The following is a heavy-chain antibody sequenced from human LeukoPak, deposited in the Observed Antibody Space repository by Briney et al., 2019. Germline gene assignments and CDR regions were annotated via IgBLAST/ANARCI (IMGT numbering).Heavy chain of an antibody. CDR1: GGSISNNNW. D-gene: IGHD5-24*01. CDR3: ARAAGWLQQDYYYGMDV. J-gene: IGHJ6*02. Sequence: SGTLSLTCAVSGGSISNNNWWNWVRQPPGKGLEWIGEVFHSGSTNYNPSLKSRVTISVDTSKNQFSLKLSSVTAADTAVYYCARAAGWLQQDYYYGMDVWGQGTTVTVSS. CDR2: VFHSGST. V-gene: IGHV4-4*02.